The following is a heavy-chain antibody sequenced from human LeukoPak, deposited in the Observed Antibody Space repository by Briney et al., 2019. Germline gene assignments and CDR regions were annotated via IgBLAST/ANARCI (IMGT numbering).Heavy chain of an antibody. CDR2: TYYRSKWYN. V-gene: IGHV6-1*01. CDR3: TREDRDTFDI. Sequence: SQTLSLTCAISGDSVPNNIAAWTWIRQSPSRGLEWLGRTYYRSKWYNDYAVSVRGRITVNPDTSKNQFSLQLNSVTPEDTAAYYCTREDRDTFDIWGQGTVVTVSS. CDR1: GDSVPNNIAA. J-gene: IGHJ3*02.